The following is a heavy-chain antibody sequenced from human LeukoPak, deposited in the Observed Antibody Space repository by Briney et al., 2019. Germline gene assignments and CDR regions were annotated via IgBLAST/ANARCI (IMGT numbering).Heavy chain of an antibody. CDR2: IDPSSSYI. CDR1: GFTFSTYP. D-gene: IGHD4-17*01. V-gene: IGHV3-21*01. Sequence: PGGSLRLSCSASGFTFSTYPMNWVRQAPGKGLEWVSSIDPSSSYIYYADSVRGRFTISRDNAQNSLYLQVNSLRAEDTAVYYCTRSSYGDYEYWGQGTLVTVSS. CDR3: TRSSYGDYEY. J-gene: IGHJ4*02.